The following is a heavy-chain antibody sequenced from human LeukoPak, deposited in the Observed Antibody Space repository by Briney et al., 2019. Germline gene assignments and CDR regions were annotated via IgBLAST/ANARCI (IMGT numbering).Heavy chain of an antibody. Sequence: PSETLSLTCTVSGSSISDYYWSWIRQPPGKGLEWIGYIYYSGSTTYNPSLKSRVTMSVDTAKNQFSLKLRSVTAADTAIYYCARGDFCSSSSCHLRPMDVWGKGTTVTVSS. J-gene: IGHJ6*03. V-gene: IGHV4-59*01. CDR2: IYYSGST. D-gene: IGHD2-2*01. CDR3: ARGDFCSSSSCHLRPMDV. CDR1: GSSISDYY.